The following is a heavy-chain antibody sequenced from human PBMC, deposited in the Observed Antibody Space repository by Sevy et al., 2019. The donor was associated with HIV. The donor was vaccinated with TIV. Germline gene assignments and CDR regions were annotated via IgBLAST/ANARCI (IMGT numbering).Heavy chain of an antibody. V-gene: IGHV3-30*18. Sequence: GSLRLSCAASGFTFSSYGMHWVRQAPGKGLEWVAVISYDGSNKYYADSVKGRFTISRDNSKNTLYRQMNSLRAEDTAVYYFAKDPLATYYDILTGLGGFDYWGQGTLVTVSS. J-gene: IGHJ4*02. D-gene: IGHD3-9*01. CDR2: ISYDGSNK. CDR1: GFTFSSYG. CDR3: AKDPLATYYDILTGLGGFDY.